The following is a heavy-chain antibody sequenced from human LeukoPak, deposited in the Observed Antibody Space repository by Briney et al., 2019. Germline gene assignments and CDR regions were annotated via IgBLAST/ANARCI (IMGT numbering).Heavy chain of an antibody. CDR1: GFTFSTYW. CDR2: IKQDGSEK. V-gene: IGHV3-7*03. J-gene: IGHJ4*02. CDR3: AKLSQLLQWFQN. D-gene: IGHD3-3*01. Sequence: GGSLRLSCAASGFTFSTYWMSWVRQAPGKGLEWVANIKQDGSEKYYVDSVKGRFTISRDNAKNSLYLQMNSLRAEDTALYYCAKLSQLLQWFQNWGQGTLVTVSS.